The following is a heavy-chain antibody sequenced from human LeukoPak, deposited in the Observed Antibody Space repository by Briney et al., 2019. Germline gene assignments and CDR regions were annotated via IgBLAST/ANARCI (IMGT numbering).Heavy chain of an antibody. CDR1: GGSINSRSYY. V-gene: IGHV4-39*01. J-gene: IGHJ6*03. CDR2: VYYGGTT. Sequence: ASETLSLTCTVSGGSINSRSYYWGWLRQPPGKGLEWIGSVYYGGTTYYNPSLKSRVTISEDTSKNQFSLKLSSVTAADTAVYYCARRATTVTTGYYYYYMDVWGKGTTVTVSS. CDR3: ARRATTVTTGYYYYYMDV. D-gene: IGHD4-17*01.